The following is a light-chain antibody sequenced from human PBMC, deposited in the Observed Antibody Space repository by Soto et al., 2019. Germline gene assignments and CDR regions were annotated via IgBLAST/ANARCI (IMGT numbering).Light chain of an antibody. CDR1: SSDIGGYHY. Sequence: QSVLTQPPSASGSPGQSVTLSCTGTSSDIGGYHYVSWYQQHPGKAPKLIIYEVSKRPSGVPDRFSGSKSGNTASLTVSGLQAEDEADYYCTSYAGSNNLVFAGGTKLTVL. CDR2: EVS. J-gene: IGLJ3*02. CDR3: TSYAGSNNLV. V-gene: IGLV2-8*01.